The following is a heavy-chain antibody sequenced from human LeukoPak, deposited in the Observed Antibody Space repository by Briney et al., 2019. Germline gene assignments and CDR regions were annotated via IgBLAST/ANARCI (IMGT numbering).Heavy chain of an antibody. CDR2: ISYDGSNK. J-gene: IGHJ4*02. V-gene: IGHV3-30-3*01. CDR1: GFTFSSYA. Sequence: GGSLRLSCAASGFTFSSYAMHWVRQAPGKGLEWVAVISYDGSNKYYADSVKGRFTISRDNSKNTLYLQMNSLRAEDTAVYYCARDQILGGSYYLGYWGQGTLVTVSS. D-gene: IGHD1-26*01. CDR3: ARDQILGGSYYLGY.